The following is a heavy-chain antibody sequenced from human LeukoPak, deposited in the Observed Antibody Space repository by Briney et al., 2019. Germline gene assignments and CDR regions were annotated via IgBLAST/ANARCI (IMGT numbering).Heavy chain of an antibody. J-gene: IGHJ3*02. CDR3: ARDTVTMIRSGGHAFDI. D-gene: IGHD3-22*01. Sequence: PGGSLRLSCAASGFTFSSYSMNWVRQAPGKGLEWVSSISSSSSYIYYADSVKGRFTISRDNAKNSLYLQMNSLRAEDTAVYYCARDTVTMIRSGGHAFDIWGRGTMVTVSS. CDR1: GFTFSSYS. V-gene: IGHV3-21*01. CDR2: ISSSSSYI.